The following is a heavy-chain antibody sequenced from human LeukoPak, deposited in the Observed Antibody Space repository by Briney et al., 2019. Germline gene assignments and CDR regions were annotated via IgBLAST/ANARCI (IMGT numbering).Heavy chain of an antibody. CDR3: AREMYYYDSSGYNYYYYMDV. J-gene: IGHJ6*03. CDR2: IYTSGST. V-gene: IGHV4-4*09. Sequence: PSETLSLTCTVSGGSISSYYWSWIRQPPGKGLEWIGYIYTSGSTNYNRSLKSRVTISVDTSKNQFSLKLSSVTAADTAVYYCAREMYYYDSSGYNYYYYMDVWGKGTTVTVSS. D-gene: IGHD3-22*01. CDR1: GGSISSYY.